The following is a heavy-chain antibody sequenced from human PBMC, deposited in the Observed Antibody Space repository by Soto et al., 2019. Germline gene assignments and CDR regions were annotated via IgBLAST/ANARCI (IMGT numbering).Heavy chain of an antibody. J-gene: IGHJ5*02. Sequence: QVQLQESGPGLVKPSETLSLTCTVSGGSISSYYWSWIRQPPGKGLEWIGYIYYSGSTNYNPSLKRRVTISVDTSKNQFSLKLSSVTAADTAVYYCASTGIYCSGGSCYPNWFDPWGQGTLVTVSS. D-gene: IGHD2-15*01. CDR2: IYYSGST. CDR1: GGSISSYY. CDR3: ASTGIYCSGGSCYPNWFDP. V-gene: IGHV4-59*01.